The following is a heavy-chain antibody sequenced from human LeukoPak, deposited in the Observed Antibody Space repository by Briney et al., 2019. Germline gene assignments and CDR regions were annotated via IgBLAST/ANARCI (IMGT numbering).Heavy chain of an antibody. Sequence: SETLSLTCAVYGGSFSGYYWSWIRQPPGKGLEWIGEINHSGSTNYNPSLKSRVTTSVDTSKNQFSLKLSSVTAADTAVYYCAGKVYSVDYWGQGTLVTVSS. CDR2: INHSGST. J-gene: IGHJ4*02. D-gene: IGHD4-11*01. CDR1: GGSFSGYY. V-gene: IGHV4-34*01. CDR3: AGKVYSVDY.